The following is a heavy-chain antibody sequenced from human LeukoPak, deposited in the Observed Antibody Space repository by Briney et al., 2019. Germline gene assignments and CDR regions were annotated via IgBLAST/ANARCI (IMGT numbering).Heavy chain of an antibody. Sequence: SETLSLTCAVYGGSFSGYYWSWIRQPPGKGLEWIGEINRSGSTNYNPSLKSRVTISVDTSKNQFSLKLSSVTAADTAVYYCARGPRAILVYFDYWGQGTLVTVSS. CDR2: INRSGST. CDR3: ARGPRAILVYFDY. V-gene: IGHV4-34*01. CDR1: GGSFSGYY. J-gene: IGHJ4*02.